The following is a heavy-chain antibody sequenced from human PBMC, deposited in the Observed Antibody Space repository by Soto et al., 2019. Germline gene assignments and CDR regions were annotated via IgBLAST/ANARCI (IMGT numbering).Heavy chain of an antibody. CDR1: GGTFSSYA. J-gene: IGHJ6*02. CDR2: IIPIFGTA. CDR3: AKVKDPYRDRMLYYSYGMDV. Sequence: SVKVSCKASGGTFSSYAIRGVRQAPGQGREWMGGIIPIFGTANYAQKFRGRVPITADESTSTAYMELSSLRCEDTGVYYCAKVKDPYRDRMLYYSYGMDVWGQGTTVTVSS. D-gene: IGHD2-8*01. V-gene: IGHV1-69*13.